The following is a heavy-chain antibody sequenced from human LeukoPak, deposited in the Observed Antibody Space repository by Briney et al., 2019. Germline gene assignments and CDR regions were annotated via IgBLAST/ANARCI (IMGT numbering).Heavy chain of an antibody. CDR2: ISGSGGST. V-gene: IGHV3-23*01. CDR1: GFTFSSYA. Sequence: GGFLRLSCAASGFTFSSYAMSWVRQAPGKGLEWVSAISGSGGSTYYADSVKGRFTISRDNSKNTLYLQMNSLRAEDTAVYYCASQTLRFHIDYGGQGTPVTVSS. J-gene: IGHJ4*02. CDR3: ASQTLRFHIDY. D-gene: IGHD3-3*01.